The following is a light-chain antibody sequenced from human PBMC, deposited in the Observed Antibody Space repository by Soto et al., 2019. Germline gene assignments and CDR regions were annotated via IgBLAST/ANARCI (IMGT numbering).Light chain of an antibody. CDR3: QQFYRYPWT. V-gene: IGKV1-5*03. CDR1: QSVDTC. J-gene: IGKJ1*01. CDR2: KAS. Sequence: DIQMTQSPSALSASVGDTVTITCRASQSVDTCLAWYQQKPGKAPHLLIYKASRLETGVPSRFSGSGSVTDYTLTITGLQPDVFATYYCQQFYRYPWTFGQGTKVEI.